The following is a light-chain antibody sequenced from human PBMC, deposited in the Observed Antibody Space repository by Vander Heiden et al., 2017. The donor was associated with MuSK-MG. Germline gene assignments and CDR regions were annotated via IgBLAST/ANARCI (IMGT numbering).Light chain of an antibody. CDR2: DAS. V-gene: IGKV3-11*01. CDR3: QQRSNWPGT. Sequence: IVLTHSPATLSLSPGERATLSCRASQSVSSYLAWYQQKPGQAPRLLIYDASNRATGIPARFSGSGSGTDFTLTISSLEPEDFAVYYCQQRSNWPGTFGQGTKVEIK. J-gene: IGKJ1*01. CDR1: QSVSSY.